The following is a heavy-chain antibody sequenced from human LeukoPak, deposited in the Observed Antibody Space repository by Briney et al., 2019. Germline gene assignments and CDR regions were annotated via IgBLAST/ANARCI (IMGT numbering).Heavy chain of an antibody. D-gene: IGHD3-16*02. Sequence: GGSLRLSCAASGFTFSSYAMSWVRQAPGKGLEWVSAISGSGGSTYYADSVKGRFTISRDNSKNTLYLQMNSLRAEDTAVYYCARGIMITFGGVIVTPEYFDYWGQGTLVTVSS. CDR2: ISGSGGST. J-gene: IGHJ4*02. CDR1: GFTFSSYA. CDR3: ARGIMITFGGVIVTPEYFDY. V-gene: IGHV3-23*01.